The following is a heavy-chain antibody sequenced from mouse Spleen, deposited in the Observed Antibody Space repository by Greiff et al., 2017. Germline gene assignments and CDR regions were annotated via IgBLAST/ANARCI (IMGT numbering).Heavy chain of an antibody. V-gene: IGHV10-3*01. CDR1: GFTFSTYA. D-gene: IGHD2-13*01. Sequence: EVHLVESGGRLVQPKGSLTLSCAASGFTFSTYAMHWVRQAPGKGLEWVARIRSQSNNYATYSADSVKDRFTISRDDSESMLFLQMNNLKTEDTAMYYCVRGDYYYAMDYWGQGTSVTVSS. CDR2: IRSQSNNYAT. J-gene: IGHJ4*01. CDR3: VRGDYYYAMDY.